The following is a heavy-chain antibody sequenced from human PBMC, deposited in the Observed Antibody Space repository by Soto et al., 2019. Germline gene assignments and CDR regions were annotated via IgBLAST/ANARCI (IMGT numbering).Heavy chain of an antibody. V-gene: IGHV3-33*01. Sequence: MHWFRQSPGKGLEWVAVIWYDGSNKYYADSVKGRFTISRDNSKNTLYLRMNSLRAEDTAVYYCARDYPNSGYSDWGQGTLVTVSS. D-gene: IGHD5-12*01. CDR2: IWYDGSNK. J-gene: IGHJ4*02. CDR3: ARDYPNSGYSD.